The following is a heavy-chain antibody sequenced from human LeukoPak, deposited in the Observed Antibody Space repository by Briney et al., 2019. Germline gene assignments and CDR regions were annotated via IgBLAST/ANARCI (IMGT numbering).Heavy chain of an antibody. J-gene: IGHJ4*02. Sequence: SETLSLTCAVYGVSFSGYYWSWIRQPPGKGLEWIGEINHSGSTNYDPSLKSRVTISVDTSKNQFSLKLSSVTAADTAVYYCAVYFDWFIDYWGQGTLVTVSS. V-gene: IGHV4-34*01. CDR2: INHSGST. CDR3: AVYFDWFIDY. CDR1: GVSFSGYY. D-gene: IGHD3-9*01.